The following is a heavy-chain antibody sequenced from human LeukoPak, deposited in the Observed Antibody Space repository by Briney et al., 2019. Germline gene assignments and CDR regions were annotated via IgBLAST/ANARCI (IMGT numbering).Heavy chain of an antibody. D-gene: IGHD2-15*01. V-gene: IGHV4-38-2*02. CDR3: ARVGLGGGVAGGYFDY. CDR2: IYHGGST. J-gene: IGHJ4*02. Sequence: SETLSLTCTVSSYSISSDYSWGWIRQPPGKGLEWIGSIYHGGSTYYNPSLKSRVTISVDTSKRQFSLKLSSVTAAVTAVYYCARVGLGGGVAGGYFDYWGQGTLVTVSS. CDR1: SYSISSDYS.